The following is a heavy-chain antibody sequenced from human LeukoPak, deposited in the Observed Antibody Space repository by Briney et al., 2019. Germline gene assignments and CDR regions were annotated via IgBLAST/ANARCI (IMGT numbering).Heavy chain of an antibody. CDR1: GFSVSNTY. D-gene: IGHD2-21*02. Sequence: PGGSLRLSCAASGFSVSNTYMSWVRQAPGKGLEWVSIIYSGGNTYYADSVKGRFTISRDNSKNTLYLQMNRLRPEDTAVYYCARGTVTAPGYWGQGTLVTVSS. V-gene: IGHV3-53*01. J-gene: IGHJ4*02. CDR2: IYSGGNT. CDR3: ARGTVTAPGY.